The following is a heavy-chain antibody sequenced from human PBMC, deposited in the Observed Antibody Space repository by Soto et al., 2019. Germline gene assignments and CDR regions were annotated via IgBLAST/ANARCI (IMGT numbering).Heavy chain of an antibody. V-gene: IGHV1-18*01. CDR1: GYTFTSYG. CDR2: ISAYNGNT. CDR3: ARDRVWGFRLDAFDI. Sequence: ASVKVSCKASGYTFTSYGISWVRQAPGQGLEWMGWISAYNGNTNYAQKLQGRVTMTTDTSTSTAYMELRSLRSDDTAVYYCARDRVWGFRLDAFDIWGQGTMVTVSS. D-gene: IGHD7-27*01. J-gene: IGHJ3*02.